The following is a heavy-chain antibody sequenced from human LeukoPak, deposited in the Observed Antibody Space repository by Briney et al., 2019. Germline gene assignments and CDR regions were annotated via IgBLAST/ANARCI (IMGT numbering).Heavy chain of an antibody. Sequence: SETLSLTCAVSGGSLSSGGYSWSWIRQPPGKGLEWIGYIYHSGSTYYNPSLKSRVTISVDRSKNQFSLKLSSVTAADTAVYYCAGIAAAGTGYYFDYWGQGTLVTVSS. CDR1: GGSLSSGGYS. D-gene: IGHD6-13*01. V-gene: IGHV4-30-2*01. CDR2: IYHSGST. J-gene: IGHJ4*02. CDR3: AGIAAAGTGYYFDY.